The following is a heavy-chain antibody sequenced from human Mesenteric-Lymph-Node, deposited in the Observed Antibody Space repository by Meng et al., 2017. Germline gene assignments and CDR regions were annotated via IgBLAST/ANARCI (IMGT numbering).Heavy chain of an antibody. V-gene: IGHV3-21*01. CDR2: ISSSSSYI. Sequence: GESLKISCAASGFTFSSYSMNWVRQAPGKGLEWVSSISSSSSYIYYADSVKGRFTISRDNAKNTVYLQMDSLRAEDTALYYCASFQYTMEDYWGLGTLVTVSS. D-gene: IGHD3-3*01. J-gene: IGHJ4*02. CDR1: GFTFSSYS. CDR3: ASFQYTMEDY.